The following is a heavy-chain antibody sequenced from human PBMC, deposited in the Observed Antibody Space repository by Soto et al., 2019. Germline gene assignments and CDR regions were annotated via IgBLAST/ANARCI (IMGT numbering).Heavy chain of an antibody. V-gene: IGHV4-34*01. D-gene: IGHD3-16*01. CDR2: INHSGST. J-gene: IGHJ6*03. Sequence: QVQLQQWGAGLLKPSETLSLTCAVYGGSFSGYYWSWIRQPPGKGLEWIGEINHSGSTNYNPSLKSRVTISVDTSKNQFSLKLSSVTAADTAVYYCARMPPVFGYMDVWGKGTTVTVSS. CDR1: GGSFSGYY. CDR3: ARMPPVFGYMDV.